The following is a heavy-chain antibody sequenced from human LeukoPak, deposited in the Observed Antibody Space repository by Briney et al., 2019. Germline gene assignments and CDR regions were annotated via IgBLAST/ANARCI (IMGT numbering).Heavy chain of an antibody. V-gene: IGHV4-31*03. Sequence: SQTLSLTCTVSGGSISSGGYYWSWIRQHPGKGLEWIGYIYYSGSTYYNPSLKSRVTISVDTSKNQFSLRLSSVTAADTAVYYCATSSGYYYAFDYWGQGTLVTVSP. CDR2: IYYSGST. J-gene: IGHJ4*02. D-gene: IGHD3-22*01. CDR3: ATSSGYYYAFDY. CDR1: GGSISSGGYY.